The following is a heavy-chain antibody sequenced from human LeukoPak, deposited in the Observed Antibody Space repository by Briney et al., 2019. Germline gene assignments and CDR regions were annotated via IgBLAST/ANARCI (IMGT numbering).Heavy chain of an antibody. V-gene: IGHV4-59*01. CDR2: IYYSGST. Sequence: PSETLSFTCTVSGGSISSYYWSWIRQPPGKGLEWIGYIYYSGSTNYNPSLKSRVTISVDTSKNQFSLKLSSVTAADTAVYYCARGLGAAAGTKGGYFDYWGQGTLVTVSS. CDR3: ARGLGAAAGTKGGYFDY. J-gene: IGHJ4*02. D-gene: IGHD6-13*01. CDR1: GGSISSYY.